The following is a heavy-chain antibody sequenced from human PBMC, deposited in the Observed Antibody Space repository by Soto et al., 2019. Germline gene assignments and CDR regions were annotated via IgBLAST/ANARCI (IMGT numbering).Heavy chain of an antibody. CDR1: GYTFTSYG. J-gene: IGHJ5*02. V-gene: IGHV1-18*01. Sequence: QVQLVQSGAEVKKPGASVKVSCKASGYTFTSYGISWVRQAPGQGLEWMGWISAYNGNTNYSQKLQGRVTMTTDTSTSTAYMELSSLRSDAAAVYYCAGAWITLYDDIDWFDPWGQGTLVTVAS. CDR2: ISAYNGNT. CDR3: AGAWITLYDDIDWFDP. D-gene: IGHD3-9*01.